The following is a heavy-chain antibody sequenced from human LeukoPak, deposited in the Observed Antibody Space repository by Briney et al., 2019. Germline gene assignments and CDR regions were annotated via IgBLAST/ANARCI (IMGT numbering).Heavy chain of an antibody. CDR3: ARQLFPDDAFDV. CDR2: IHHSEST. V-gene: IGHV4-38-2*02. D-gene: IGHD2-15*01. J-gene: IGHJ3*01. Sequence: SETLSLTCTVSGYSISSGYYWGWIRQPPGKGLEWIGSIHHSESTYYNPSLLSRLTISIDTSKNQFSLNLSSVTAADTAIYYCARQLFPDDAFDVWGQGTLVIVSS. CDR1: GYSISSGYY.